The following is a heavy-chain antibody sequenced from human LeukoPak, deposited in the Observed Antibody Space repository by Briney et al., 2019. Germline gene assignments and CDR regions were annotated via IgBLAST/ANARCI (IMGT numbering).Heavy chain of an antibody. CDR3: ARGFGIAVGY. D-gene: IGHD6-19*01. V-gene: IGHV4-34*01. Sequence: SETLSLTCAVYGGSFSGYYWSWIRQPPGKGLEWIGEINHSGSTTYNPSLKSRVTISVDTSKNQFSLKLSSVTAADTAVYYCARGFGIAVGYWGQGTLVTVSS. CDR2: INHSGST. CDR1: GGSFSGYY. J-gene: IGHJ4*02.